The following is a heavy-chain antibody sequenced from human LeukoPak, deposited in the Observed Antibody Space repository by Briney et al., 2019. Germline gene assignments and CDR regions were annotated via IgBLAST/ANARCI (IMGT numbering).Heavy chain of an antibody. Sequence: GGSLRLSCVGSGFRFSNFWMTWVRQAPGKGLEWVANIRQDGGETYYVDSVKGRFTISRDNAKNSLYLQMNRLRPEDTALYFCAKDSGDRTSRHYYNYMAVWGKGTTVTISS. CDR3: AKDSGDRTSRHYYNYMAV. CDR1: GFRFSNFW. V-gene: IGHV3-7*03. D-gene: IGHD3-10*01. CDR2: IRQDGGET. J-gene: IGHJ6*03.